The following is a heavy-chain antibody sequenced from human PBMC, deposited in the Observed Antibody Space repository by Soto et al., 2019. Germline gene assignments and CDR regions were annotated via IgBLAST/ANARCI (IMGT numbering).Heavy chain of an antibody. CDR1: GGSISSGDYY. V-gene: IGHV4-30-4*01. J-gene: IGHJ4*02. CDR3: ARAGRNFKYYYGSGSYYFDY. D-gene: IGHD3-10*01. Sequence: SETLSLTCTVSGGSISSGDYYWSWIRQPPGKGLEWIGYIYYSGSTYYNPSLKSRVTTSVDTSKNQFSLKLSSVTAADTAVYYCARAGRNFKYYYGSGSYYFDYWGQGTLVTVSS. CDR2: IYYSGST.